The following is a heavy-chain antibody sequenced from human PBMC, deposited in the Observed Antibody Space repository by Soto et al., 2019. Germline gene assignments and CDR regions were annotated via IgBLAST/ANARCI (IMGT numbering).Heavy chain of an antibody. CDR3: AKDFSGWYEIDY. CDR1: GFTFSSYA. Sequence: GGSLRLSCAASGFTFSSYAMSWVRQAPGKGLEWVSAISGSGGSTYYADSVKGRFTISRDNPKNTLYLQMNSLRAEDTAVYYCAKDFSGWYEIDYWGQGTLVTVSS. J-gene: IGHJ4*02. D-gene: IGHD6-19*01. V-gene: IGHV3-23*01. CDR2: ISGSGGST.